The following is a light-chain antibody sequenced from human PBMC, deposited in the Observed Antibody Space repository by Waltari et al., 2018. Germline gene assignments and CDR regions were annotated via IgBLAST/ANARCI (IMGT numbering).Light chain of an antibody. V-gene: IGKV1-39*01. CDR3: QHAYSIPFT. CDR1: QYIGNY. Sequence: IQMTQSPSSLSPSVGDRITVTCRASQYIGNYLNWYQHQPGKAPKLLIYAASTLESGVPSRFSGSGSGTDFTLTISNVQPEDFATYYCQHAYSIPFTFGPGTKVHI. CDR2: AAS. J-gene: IGKJ3*01.